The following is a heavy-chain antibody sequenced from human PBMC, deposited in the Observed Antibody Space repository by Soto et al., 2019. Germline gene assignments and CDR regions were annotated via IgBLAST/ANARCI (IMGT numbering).Heavy chain of an antibody. Sequence: QVQLVQSGAEVQKPGSSVKLSCKASGGTFSSHAISWVRQAPGQGLEWMGGIIPIFGTANYAQKFQGRVTITADKSTSTAYMELSSLRSEDTAVYYCARDPASYYDSSGYYPGAFDTWGQGTMVIVSS. CDR2: IIPIFGTA. J-gene: IGHJ3*02. CDR3: ARDPASYYDSSGYYPGAFDT. CDR1: GGTFSSHA. V-gene: IGHV1-69*06. D-gene: IGHD3-22*01.